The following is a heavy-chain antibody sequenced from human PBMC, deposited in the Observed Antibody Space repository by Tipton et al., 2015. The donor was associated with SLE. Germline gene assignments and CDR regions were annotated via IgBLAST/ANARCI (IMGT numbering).Heavy chain of an antibody. Sequence: TLSLTCAVSGGSISSSNWWSWVRQPPGKGLEWIGEIYHSGSTNYNPSLKSRVTISVDTSKNQFSLKLSSVTAADTAVYYCAREPRGTYYYGSGSVLYYGMDVWGQGTTVTVSS. V-gene: IGHV4-4*02. CDR3: AREPRGTYYYGSGSVLYYGMDV. D-gene: IGHD3-10*01. J-gene: IGHJ6*02. CDR1: GGSISSSNW. CDR2: IYHSGST.